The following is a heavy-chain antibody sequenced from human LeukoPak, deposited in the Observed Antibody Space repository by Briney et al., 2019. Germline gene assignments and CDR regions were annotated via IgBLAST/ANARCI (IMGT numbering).Heavy chain of an antibody. CDR2: MNPNSGNT. J-gene: IGHJ6*02. V-gene: IGHV1-8*01. D-gene: IGHD3-10*01. Sequence: ASVKVSCKASGYTFTSYGINWVRQATGQGLEWMGWMNPNSGNTGYAQKFQGRVTMTRNTSISTAYMELSSLRSEDTAVYYCARSITMVDYYYYGMDVWGQGTTVTVSS. CDR1: GYTFTSYG. CDR3: ARSITMVDYYYYGMDV.